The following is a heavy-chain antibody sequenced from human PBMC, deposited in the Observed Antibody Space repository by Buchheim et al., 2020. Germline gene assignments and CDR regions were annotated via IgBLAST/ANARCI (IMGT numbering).Heavy chain of an antibody. V-gene: IGHV3-7*01. CDR3: ARVPDSSSYSWFDP. J-gene: IGHJ5*02. CDR1: GFTFSSYW. D-gene: IGHD6-6*01. Sequence: EVQLVESGGGLVQPGGSLRLSCAASGFTFSSYWMSWVRQAPGKGLEWVANIKQDGSEKYYVDSVKGRFTISRDNAQKSLSLQMNSLRAEDTAVYYCARVPDSSSYSWFDPWGQGTL. CDR2: IKQDGSEK.